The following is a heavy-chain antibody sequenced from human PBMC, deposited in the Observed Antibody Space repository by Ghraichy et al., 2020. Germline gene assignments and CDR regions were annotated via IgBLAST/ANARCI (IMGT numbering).Heavy chain of an antibody. CDR1: GGSFSGYY. CDR3: ARGTRYRPYSGYDFFSRKNWFDP. J-gene: IGHJ5*02. V-gene: IGHV4-34*01. CDR2: INHSGST. D-gene: IGHD5-12*01. Sequence: SETLSLTCAVYGGSFSGYYWSWIRQPPGKGLEWIGEINHSGSTNYNPSLKSRVTISVDTSKNQFSLKLSSVTAADTAVYYCARGTRYRPYSGYDFFSRKNWFDPWGQGTLVTVSS.